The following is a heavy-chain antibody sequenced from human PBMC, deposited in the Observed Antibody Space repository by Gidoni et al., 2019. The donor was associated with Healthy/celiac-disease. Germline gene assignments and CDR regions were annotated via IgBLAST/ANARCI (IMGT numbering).Heavy chain of an antibody. CDR2: IKSKTDGGTT. Sequence: EVQLVESGGGLVKPGGSLRLSCAASGFTFSNAWMSWVRQAPGKGLEWVGRIKSKTDGGTTDYAAPVKGRFTISRDDSKNTLYLQMNSLKTEDTAVYYCTQEGELELYEGGFDYWGQGTLVTVSS. J-gene: IGHJ4*02. CDR3: TQEGELELYEGGFDY. V-gene: IGHV3-15*01. D-gene: IGHD1-26*01. CDR1: GFTFSNAW.